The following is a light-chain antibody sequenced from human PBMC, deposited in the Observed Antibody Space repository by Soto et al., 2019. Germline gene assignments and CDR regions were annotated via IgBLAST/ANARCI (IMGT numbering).Light chain of an antibody. CDR2: KAS. CDR3: QHYNTLPWT. J-gene: IGKJ1*01. Sequence: DIQMTQSHSTLSASVGDRVTITCRASQSIDKWLAWHQQKPGKAPKLLISKASTLESGVPSRFSGSGSGTEFTLTISSLQSEDFAVYYCQHYNTLPWTFGQGTKVDIK. CDR1: QSIDKW. V-gene: IGKV1-5*03.